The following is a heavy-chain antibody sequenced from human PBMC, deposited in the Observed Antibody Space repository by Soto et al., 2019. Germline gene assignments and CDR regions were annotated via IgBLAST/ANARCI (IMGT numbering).Heavy chain of an antibody. CDR3: ARDRDIVVVPAAISNYYYGMDV. CDR1: GYTFTSYG. D-gene: IGHD2-2*02. CDR2: ISAYNGNT. Sequence: GASVKVSCKASGYTFTSYGISWVRQAPGQGLEWMGWISAYNGNTNYAQKLQGRVTMTTDTSTSTAYMELRSLRSDDTAVYYCARDRDIVVVPAAISNYYYGMDVWGRGTTVTVSS. J-gene: IGHJ6*02. V-gene: IGHV1-18*04.